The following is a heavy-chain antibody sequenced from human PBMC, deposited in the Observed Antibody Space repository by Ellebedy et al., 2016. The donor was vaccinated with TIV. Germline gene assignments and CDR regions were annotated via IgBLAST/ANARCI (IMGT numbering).Heavy chain of an antibody. CDR3: ARAPSVDPHMDV. D-gene: IGHD6-19*01. CDR2: INPTAGST. CDR1: GYTFTSYY. Sequence: AASVKVSCKASGYTFTSYYMHWVRQAPGQGLEWMGIINPTAGSTSSAQKFQGRVTMTSDTSTRTVYMELSSLRSEDMAVYYCARAPSVDPHMDVWGQGTTVTVSS. J-gene: IGHJ6*02. V-gene: IGHV1-46*01.